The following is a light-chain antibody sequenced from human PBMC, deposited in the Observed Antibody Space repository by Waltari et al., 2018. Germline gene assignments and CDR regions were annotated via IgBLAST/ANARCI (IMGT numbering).Light chain of an antibody. J-gene: IGLJ2*01. Sequence: QSALTQPPSVSGSPGQSLTISCTGTSSDVGGYNYVSWYQHHPGKAPELMVYDVTNRPSGVSNRFSGSKSGNTASLTISGLQDEDEADYYCSSYTSSSTLVFGGGTKLTVL. V-gene: IGLV2-14*03. CDR2: DVT. CDR1: SSDVGGYNY. CDR3: SSYTSSSTLV.